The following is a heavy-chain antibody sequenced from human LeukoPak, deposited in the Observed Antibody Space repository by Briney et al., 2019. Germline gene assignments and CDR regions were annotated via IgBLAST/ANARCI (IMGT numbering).Heavy chain of an antibody. CDR3: NVYSSSSGYYYFDY. Sequence: KPSETLSLTCTVSGGSISSSSYYWSWIRQPPGKGLEWIGEINHSGSTNYNPSLKSRVTISVDTSKNQFSLKLSSVTAADTAVYYCNVYSSSSGYYYFDYWGQGTLVTVSS. V-gene: IGHV4-39*07. J-gene: IGHJ4*02. CDR2: INHSGST. D-gene: IGHD6-6*01. CDR1: GGSISSSSYY.